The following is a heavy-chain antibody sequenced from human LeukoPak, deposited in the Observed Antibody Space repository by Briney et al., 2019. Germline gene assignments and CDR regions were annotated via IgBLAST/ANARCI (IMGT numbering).Heavy chain of an antibody. Sequence: GGSLRLSCAASGFTFSSYSMNWVRQAPGKGLEWVSYISGTGSTIYYADSVRGRFTISRDNAKNSLYLQMNSLRAEDTAVYYCARTMSSGWLPQSDYWGQGALVTVSS. V-gene: IGHV3-48*04. CDR1: GFTFSSYS. J-gene: IGHJ4*02. CDR3: ARTMSSGWLPQSDY. CDR2: ISGTGSTI. D-gene: IGHD6-19*01.